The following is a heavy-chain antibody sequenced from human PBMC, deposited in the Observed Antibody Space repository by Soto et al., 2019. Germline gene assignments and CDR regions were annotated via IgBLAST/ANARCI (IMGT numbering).Heavy chain of an antibody. Sequence: LRLSCAASGFTFSNYGMHWVRQAPGKGLEWVAIVSHNGNDKYYVDSVKGRFTISRDNSKNTVYLQMNNLRADDTAVYYCAKATTIVVVTKDYYNGMDVWGQGTTVTVYS. D-gene: IGHD3-22*01. CDR3: AKATTIVVVTKDYYNGMDV. V-gene: IGHV3-30*18. J-gene: IGHJ6*02. CDR2: VSHNGNDK. CDR1: GFTFSNYG.